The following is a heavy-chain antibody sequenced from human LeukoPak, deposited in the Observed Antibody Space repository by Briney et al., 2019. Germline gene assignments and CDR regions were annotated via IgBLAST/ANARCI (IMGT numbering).Heavy chain of an antibody. V-gene: IGHV1-46*01. J-gene: IGHJ4*02. CDR3: ARGQNKCLGH. Sequence: GTSVKVSCKASGYTFTNYFMHWVRQAPGQGLEWMGVINPSGGGTTYAQRFQGRVTMTRDTSTSTVHMELSSLRSEDTGVYYCARGQNKCLGHWGQGTLVTVSS. D-gene: IGHD2/OR15-2a*01. CDR2: INPSGGGT. CDR1: GYTFTNYF.